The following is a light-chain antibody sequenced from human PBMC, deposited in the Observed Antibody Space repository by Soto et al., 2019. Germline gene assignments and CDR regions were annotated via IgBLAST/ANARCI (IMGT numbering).Light chain of an antibody. Sequence: ILFTQSPATLSLSQRERATLSCRASQSVSSYLAWYQQKPGQAPRLLIYDASNRATGIPARFSGSGSGTDFTLTISSLEPEDFAVYYCQQRSNWVTFGPGTKVDIK. J-gene: IGKJ3*01. CDR1: QSVSSY. CDR2: DAS. CDR3: QQRSNWVT. V-gene: IGKV3-11*01.